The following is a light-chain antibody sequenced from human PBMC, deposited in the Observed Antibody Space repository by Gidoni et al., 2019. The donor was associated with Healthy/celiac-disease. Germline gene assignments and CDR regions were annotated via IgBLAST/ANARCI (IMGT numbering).Light chain of an antibody. V-gene: IGLV3-1*01. J-gene: IGLJ1*01. CDR3: QAWDSSTPYV. CDR1: KLGDTY. CDR2: QDS. Sequence: SYELTPPPSVSVSPGQTASITCSGDKLGDTYACWSQQKPGQSPVLVIYQDSKRPSGIPERFSGSNSGNTATLTISGTQAMDEADYYCQAWDSSTPYVFGTGTKVTVL.